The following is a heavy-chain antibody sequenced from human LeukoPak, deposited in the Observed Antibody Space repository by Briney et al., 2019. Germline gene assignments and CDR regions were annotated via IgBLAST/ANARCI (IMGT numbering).Heavy chain of an antibody. CDR3: ARGGDYYDSSGYPYAYAFDI. CDR1: GYTFTSYG. J-gene: IGHJ3*02. D-gene: IGHD3-22*01. CDR2: ISAYNGNT. Sequence: ASVKVSCKASGYTFTSYGISWVRRAPGQGLEWMGWISAYNGNTNYAWKLQGRVTMTTDTSTSTAYMELRSLRSDDTAVYYCARGGDYYDSSGYPYAYAFDIWGQGTMVTVSS. V-gene: IGHV1-18*01.